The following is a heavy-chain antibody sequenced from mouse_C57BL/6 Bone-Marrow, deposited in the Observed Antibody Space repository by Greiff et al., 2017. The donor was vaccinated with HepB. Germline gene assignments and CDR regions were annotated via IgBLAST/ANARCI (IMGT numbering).Heavy chain of an antibody. CDR1: GYAFSSSW. CDR3: ARSGSSPYYFDY. J-gene: IGHJ2*01. Sequence: VKLQQSGPELVKPGASVKISCKASGYAFSSSWMNWVKQRPGKGLEWIGRIYPGDGDTNYNGKFKGKATLTADKSSSTAYMQLSSLTSEDSAVYFCARSGSSPYYFDYWGQGTTLTVSS. CDR2: IYPGDGDT. D-gene: IGHD1-1*01. V-gene: IGHV1-82*01.